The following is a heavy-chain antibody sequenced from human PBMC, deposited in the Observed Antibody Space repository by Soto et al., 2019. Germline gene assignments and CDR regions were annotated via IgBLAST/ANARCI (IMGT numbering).Heavy chain of an antibody. V-gene: IGHV3-30*18. D-gene: IGHD3-10*01. Sequence: GGSLRLSCAASGFTFSSYSMNWVRQAPGKGLEWVAVISYDGSNKYYADSVKGRFTISRDNSKNTLYLQMNSLRAEDTAVYYCAKDDVLLWFGELLFGAFDIWGQGTMVTVSS. J-gene: IGHJ3*02. CDR3: AKDDVLLWFGELLFGAFDI. CDR1: GFTFSSYS. CDR2: ISYDGSNK.